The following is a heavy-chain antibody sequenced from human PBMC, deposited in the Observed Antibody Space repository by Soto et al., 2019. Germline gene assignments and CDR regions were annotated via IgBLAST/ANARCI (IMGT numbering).Heavy chain of an antibody. V-gene: IGHV4-59*01. CDR3: ARMGIVSATPAFGN. CDR1: GGSISAYY. D-gene: IGHD3-22*01. Sequence: SATLFLTCTFSGGSISAYYWSWIRQPQGKSLEWIGIIYYSGSTNYSPTLQSRVTISVATSKSQFSLRLSSVTAADTAVYYCARMGIVSATPAFGNWGLGIGVTVSS. CDR2: IYYSGST. J-gene: IGHJ4*02.